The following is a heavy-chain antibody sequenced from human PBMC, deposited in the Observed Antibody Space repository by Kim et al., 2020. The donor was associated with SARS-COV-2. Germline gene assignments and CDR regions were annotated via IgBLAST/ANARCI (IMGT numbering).Heavy chain of an antibody. CDR3: ARATFGELLSH. J-gene: IGHJ4*02. CDR2: IYYSGST. V-gene: IGHV4-59*13. CDR1: GGSISSYY. Sequence: SETLSLTCTVSGGSISSYYWSWIRQPPGKGLEWIGYIYYSGSTNYNPSLKSRVTISVDTSKNQFSLKLSSVTAADTAVYYCARATFGELLSHWGQGTLVT. D-gene: IGHD3-10*01.